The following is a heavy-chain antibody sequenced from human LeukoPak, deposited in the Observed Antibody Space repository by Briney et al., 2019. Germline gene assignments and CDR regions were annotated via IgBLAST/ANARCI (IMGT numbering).Heavy chain of an antibody. CDR3: ARDAADSNFLNWFDP. Sequence: GGSLRLSCAASGFTFSNYAMHWVRQAPGKGLEWVAVLSYDGSDKYYADSVKGRFTISRDDAKNSVYLQMNNLRVEDTAVYYCARDAADSNFLNWFDPWGQGTLVIVSS. D-gene: IGHD4-11*01. V-gene: IGHV3-30*04. CDR2: LSYDGSDK. J-gene: IGHJ5*02. CDR1: GFTFSNYA.